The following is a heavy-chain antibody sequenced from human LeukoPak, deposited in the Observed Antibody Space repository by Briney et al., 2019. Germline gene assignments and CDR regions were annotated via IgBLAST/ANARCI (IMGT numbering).Heavy chain of an antibody. V-gene: IGHV3-74*01. CDR3: AREAKGYCSGGSCYQNYYYYMDV. J-gene: IGHJ6*03. D-gene: IGHD2-15*01. CDR1: GFTFSSHW. Sequence: GGSLRLSCAASGFTFSSHWMHWVRQAPGKGLVWVSRIKSDGSSISYADSVKGRFTISRDNAKNTLYLQMNSLRAEDTAVYYCAREAKGYCSGGSCYQNYYYYMDVWGKGTTVTISS. CDR2: IKSDGSSI.